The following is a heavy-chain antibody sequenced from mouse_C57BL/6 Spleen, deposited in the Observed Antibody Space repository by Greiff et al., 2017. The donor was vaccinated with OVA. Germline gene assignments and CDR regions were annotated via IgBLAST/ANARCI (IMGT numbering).Heavy chain of an antibody. CDR2: ISSGSSTI. D-gene: IGHD2-4*01. Sequence: EVKLVESGGGLVKPGGSLKLSCAASGFPFSDYGMHWVRQAPEKGLEWVAYISSGSSTIYYADTVKGRFTISRDNAKNTLFLQMTSLRSEDTAMYYCARDYDYDGYYFDYWGQGTTLTVSS. CDR1: GFPFSDYG. CDR3: ARDYDYDGYYFDY. J-gene: IGHJ2*01. V-gene: IGHV5-17*01.